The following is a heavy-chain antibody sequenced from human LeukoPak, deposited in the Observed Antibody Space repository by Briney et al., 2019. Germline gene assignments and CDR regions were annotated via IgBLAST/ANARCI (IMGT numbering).Heavy chain of an antibody. J-gene: IGHJ4*02. V-gene: IGHV1-8*01. CDR3: ARGTTVTRAFDY. Sequence: ASVKVSCKASGYTFTSYDINWVRQATGQGLEWMGWMNPNSGNTGYAQKFQGRVTMTRNTSISTAYMELSSLRSEDTAVYYCARGTTVTRAFDYWGQGTLVTVSS. CDR1: GYTFTSYD. CDR2: MNPNSGNT. D-gene: IGHD4-17*01.